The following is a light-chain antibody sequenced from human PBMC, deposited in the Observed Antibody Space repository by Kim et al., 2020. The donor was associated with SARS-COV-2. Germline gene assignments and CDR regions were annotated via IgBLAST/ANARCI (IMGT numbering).Light chain of an antibody. CDR3: QQYGSSPDT. Sequence: LSPGERVTLSCRASQSVGSNYLAWYQQKPCQAPRLLIYGASSRAIGIPDRFSGSGSGTDFTLTISRLEPEDFAVYFCQQYGSSPDTFGQGTKLEI. CDR2: GAS. CDR1: QSVGSNY. V-gene: IGKV3-20*01. J-gene: IGKJ2*01.